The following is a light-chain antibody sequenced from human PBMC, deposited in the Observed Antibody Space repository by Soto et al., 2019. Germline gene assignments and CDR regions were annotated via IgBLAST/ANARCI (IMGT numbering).Light chain of an antibody. J-gene: IGKJ5*01. CDR2: GAS. Sequence: EIVLTQSPGTLSLSPGERATLSCRASQSVSSSYLAWYQQKPGQAPRLLIYGASSRATGIPVRFSGSGSGTDFTLTISRLEPEDFAVYYCQQYGSSSITFGQGTRLDIK. V-gene: IGKV3-20*01. CDR1: QSVSSSY. CDR3: QQYGSSSIT.